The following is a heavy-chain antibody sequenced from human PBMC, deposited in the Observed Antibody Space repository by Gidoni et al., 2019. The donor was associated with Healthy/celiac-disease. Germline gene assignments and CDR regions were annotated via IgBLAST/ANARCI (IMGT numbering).Heavy chain of an antibody. Sequence: EVQLVQSGAEVKKPGESLKISGKGSGYSFTSSWIGWVRQMPGKGLEWMGIIYPGDSDTRYSPSFQGQVTISADKSISTAYLQWSSLKASDTAMYYCACTVSRSGGPSAPAIAAFDIWGQGTMVTVSS. V-gene: IGHV5-51*01. CDR1: GYSFTSSW. CDR2: IYPGDSDT. D-gene: IGHD3-3*01. CDR3: ACTVSRSGGPSAPAIAAFDI. J-gene: IGHJ3*02.